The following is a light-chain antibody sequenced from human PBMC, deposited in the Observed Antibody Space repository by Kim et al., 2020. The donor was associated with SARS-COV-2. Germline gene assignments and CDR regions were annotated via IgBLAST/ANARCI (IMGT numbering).Light chain of an antibody. J-gene: IGLJ2*01. CDR3: ATCDDSLKGVL. V-gene: IGLV1-44*01. CDR2: IDN. CDR1: SSNIGSNP. Sequence: GQRVIITCSGSSSNIGSNPVNWYQQLPGTAPKLLSYIDNQRPSGVPDRFSGSKSGTSASLAISGLQSEDEATYYCATCDDSLKGVLFGGGTKLTVL.